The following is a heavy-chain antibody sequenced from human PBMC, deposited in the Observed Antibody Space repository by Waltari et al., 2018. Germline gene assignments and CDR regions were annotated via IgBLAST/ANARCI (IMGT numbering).Heavy chain of an antibody. D-gene: IGHD2-2*01. J-gene: IGHJ3*02. CDR1: GFTFSSYA. CDR3: ARDTSSRDDAFDI. CDR2: ISYDGSNK. V-gene: IGHV3-30-3*01. Sequence: QVQLVESGGGVVQPGRSLRLSCAASGFTFSSYAMHWVRQAPGKGLEWVAVISYDGSNKYYADSVKGRFTISRDNSKNTLYLQMNSLRAEDTALYYCARDTSSRDDAFDIWGQGTMVTVSS.